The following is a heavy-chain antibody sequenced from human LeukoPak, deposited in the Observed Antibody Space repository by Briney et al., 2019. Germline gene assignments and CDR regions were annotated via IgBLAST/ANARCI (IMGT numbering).Heavy chain of an antibody. J-gene: IGHJ4*02. CDR3: ARKGYGDY. Sequence: GGSLRLSCAASGFTYSSYWMSWVRQAPGKGLECVANIKEDGSEKYYVHSVKGRFTISRDNAKNALYLQMNSLRAEDTAVYYCARKGYGDYWGQGTLVTVSS. CDR1: GFTYSSYW. D-gene: IGHD5-12*01. CDR2: IKEDGSEK. V-gene: IGHV3-7*03.